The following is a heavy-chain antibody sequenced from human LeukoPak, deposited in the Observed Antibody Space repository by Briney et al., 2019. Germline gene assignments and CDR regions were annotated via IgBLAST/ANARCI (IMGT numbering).Heavy chain of an antibody. CDR1: GGTFSSYA. Sequence: ASVKVSCKASGGTFSSYAISWVRQAPGQGLEWMGIINPSGGSTSYAQKFQGRVTMTRDTSTSTVYMELSSLRSEDTAVYYCARDNVVTALDYWGQGTLVTVSS. V-gene: IGHV1-46*01. CDR2: INPSGGST. CDR3: ARDNVVTALDY. J-gene: IGHJ4*02. D-gene: IGHD4-23*01.